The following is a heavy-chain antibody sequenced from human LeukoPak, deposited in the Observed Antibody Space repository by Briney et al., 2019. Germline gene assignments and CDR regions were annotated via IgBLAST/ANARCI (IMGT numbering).Heavy chain of an antibody. J-gene: IGHJ4*02. CDR3: ARSTAASASDY. CDR2: ITASGDRT. Sequence: GGSLRLSCAAAGFIFSNNAMTWVRQAPGKGLEWVSSITASGDRTFKADSVKGRFTISRDNSKNTLYLLMNSLRAEDTALYYCARSTAASASDYWGQGTLVTVSS. D-gene: IGHD6-13*01. V-gene: IGHV3-23*01. CDR1: GFIFSNNA.